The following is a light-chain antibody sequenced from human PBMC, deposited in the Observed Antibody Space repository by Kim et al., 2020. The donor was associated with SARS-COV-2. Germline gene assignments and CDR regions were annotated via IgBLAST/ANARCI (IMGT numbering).Light chain of an antibody. CDR2: YDR. CDR3: QVWDSSSDHWV. J-gene: IGLJ3*02. Sequence: SYELTQPPSVSVAPGETARIPCGGDKIGSKSVQWYQQKPGQAPVLVIYYDRDRPSGIPERFSGSNSGTMANPGNTATLTISRVEAGDEADYYCQVWDSSSDHWVFGGGTQLTVL. CDR1: KIGSKS. V-gene: IGLV3-21*04.